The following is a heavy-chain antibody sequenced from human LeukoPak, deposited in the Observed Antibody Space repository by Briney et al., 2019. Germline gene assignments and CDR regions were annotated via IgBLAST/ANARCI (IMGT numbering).Heavy chain of an antibody. J-gene: IGHJ4*02. CDR3: ARTPGGGYCSGGSCPTDY. D-gene: IGHD2-15*01. Sequence: GGSLRLSCAASGFTFSSYSMNWVRQAPGKGLEWVSSISSSSSYIYYADSVKGRFTISRDNAKNSLYLQMNSLRAEDTAVYYCARTPGGGYCSGGSCPTDYWGQGTLVTVSS. CDR2: ISSSSSYI. CDR1: GFTFSSYS. V-gene: IGHV3-21*01.